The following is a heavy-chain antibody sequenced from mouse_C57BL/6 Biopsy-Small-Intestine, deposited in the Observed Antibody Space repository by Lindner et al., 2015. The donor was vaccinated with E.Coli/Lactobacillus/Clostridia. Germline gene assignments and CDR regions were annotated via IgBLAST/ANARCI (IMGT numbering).Heavy chain of an antibody. J-gene: IGHJ4*01. Sequence: SVKVSCKASGYSFSSNAMHWVRQAPGQELEWMGWINAGNGNTKYSQKFQGRVTITRDTSASTAYMELRSLRSEDTAVYYCARDNGYSSNWYVHPTENWFDPRGQGTLVTVSS. CDR3: ARDNGYSSNWYVHPTENWFDP. CDR1: GYSFSSNA. CDR2: INAGNGNT. D-gene: IGHD4-1*02. V-gene: IGHV1-66*01.